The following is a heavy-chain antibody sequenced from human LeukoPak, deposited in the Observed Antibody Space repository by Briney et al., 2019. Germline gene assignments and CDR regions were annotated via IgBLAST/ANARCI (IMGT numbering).Heavy chain of an antibody. V-gene: IGHV3-7*01. Sequence: PGGSLRLSCAASGYTFSDYWMSWVRQAPGKGLERVANIKPDGRDKYHVDSVKGQFTISRDNAKASLYLLMNSLRAEDTAVYYCARGRFCDSGNCYLDYWGQGTLVTVSS. J-gene: IGHJ4*02. CDR2: IKPDGRDK. CDR3: ARGRFCDSGNCYLDY. D-gene: IGHD4-23*01. CDR1: GYTFSDYW.